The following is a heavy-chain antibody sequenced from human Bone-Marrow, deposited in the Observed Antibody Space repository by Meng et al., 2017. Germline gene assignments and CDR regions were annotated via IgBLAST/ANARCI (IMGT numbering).Heavy chain of an antibody. Sequence: SLKISCAASGFTFDDYAMHWVRQAPGKGLEWVSGISWNSGSIGYADSVKGRFTISRDNAKNSLYLQMNSLRAEDTAVYYCARVRSSSWFHYYGMDVWGQGTTVTVSS. CDR1: GFTFDDYA. V-gene: IGHV3-9*01. CDR2: ISWNSGSI. CDR3: ARVRSSSWFHYYGMDV. D-gene: IGHD6-13*01. J-gene: IGHJ6*02.